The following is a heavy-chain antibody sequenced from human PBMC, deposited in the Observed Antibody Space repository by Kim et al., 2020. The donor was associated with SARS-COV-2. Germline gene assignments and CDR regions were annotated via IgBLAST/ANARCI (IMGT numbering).Heavy chain of an antibody. CDR3: ARGGYYDSNGYGNYYYNMD. CDR2: IIPIFGTE. Sequence: SVKVSCKASGDTFNNYAISWVRQAPGQGLEWMGGIIPIFGTENYAQNFQGRVTITADESTSTTNMELSSLRSEDTAVYYCARGGYYDSNGYGNYYYNMD. CDR1: GDTFNNYA. J-gene: IGHJ6*01. V-gene: IGHV1-69*13. D-gene: IGHD3-22*01.